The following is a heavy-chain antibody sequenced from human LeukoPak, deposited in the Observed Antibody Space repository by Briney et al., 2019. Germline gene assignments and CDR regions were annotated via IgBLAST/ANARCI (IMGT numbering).Heavy chain of an antibody. Sequence: GASVKVSCKASGGTFSSYAISWVRQAPGQGPEWMGGIIPIFGTANYAQKFQGRVTITADKSTSTAYMELSSLRSEDTAVYYCASITYYYGSGSPDDAFDIWGQGTMVTVSS. V-gene: IGHV1-69*06. CDR2: IIPIFGTA. CDR1: GGTFSSYA. D-gene: IGHD3-10*01. J-gene: IGHJ3*02. CDR3: ASITYYYGSGSPDDAFDI.